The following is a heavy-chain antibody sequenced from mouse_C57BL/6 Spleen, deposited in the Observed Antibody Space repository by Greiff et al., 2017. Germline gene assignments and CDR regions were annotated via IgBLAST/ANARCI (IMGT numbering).Heavy chain of an antibody. V-gene: IGHV1-59*01. D-gene: IGHD4-1*01. CDR3: ARGGTRDY. CDR2: IDPSDSYT. J-gene: IGHJ2*01. Sequence: VQLQQPGAELVRPGTSVKLSCKASGYTFTSYWMHWVKQRPGQGLEWIGVIDPSDSYTNYNQKFKGKATLTVDTSSSTAYMQLSSLTSEDSAVYYCARGGTRDYWGKGTTLTVSS. CDR1: GYTFTSYW.